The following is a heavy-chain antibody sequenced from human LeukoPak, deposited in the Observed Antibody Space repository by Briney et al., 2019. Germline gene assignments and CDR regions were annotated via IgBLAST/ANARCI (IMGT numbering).Heavy chain of an antibody. J-gene: IGHJ4*02. CDR3: AKDWMRYSSSWYYFDY. V-gene: IGHV3-30-3*01. CDR1: GFTFSSYA. CDR2: ISYDGSNK. Sequence: GGSLRLSCAASGFTFSSYAMHWVRQAPGKGLEWVAVISYDGSNKYYADSVKGRFTISRDNSKNTLYLQMNSLRAEDTALYYCAKDWMRYSSSWYYFDYWGQGTLVTVSS. D-gene: IGHD6-13*01.